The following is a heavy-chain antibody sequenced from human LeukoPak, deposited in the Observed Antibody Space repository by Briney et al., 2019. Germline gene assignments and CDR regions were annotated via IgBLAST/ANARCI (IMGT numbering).Heavy chain of an antibody. CDR2: IYYSGST. CDR1: GGSISSGGYY. Sequence: SETLSLTCTVSGGSISSGGYYWSWIRQHPGKGLEWIGYIYYSGSTYYNPSLKSRVTISVDTSKNQFSLKLSSVTAADTAVYYCARADSLSYGPAPWGQGTLVTVSS. J-gene: IGHJ5*02. V-gene: IGHV4-31*03. CDR3: ARADSLSYGPAP. D-gene: IGHD5-18*01.